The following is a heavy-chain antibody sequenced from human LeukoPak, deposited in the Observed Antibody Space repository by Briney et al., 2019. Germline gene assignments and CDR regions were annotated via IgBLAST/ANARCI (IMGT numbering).Heavy chain of an antibody. CDR3: AKTYYYASSGYYWFWDY. CDR2: ISGSGGST. J-gene: IGHJ4*02. V-gene: IGHV3-23*01. CDR1: GFTFSSYA. D-gene: IGHD3-22*01. Sequence: GGSLRLSCAASGFTFSSYAMSWVRQAPGKGLEWVSAISGSGGSTYYADSVKGRFTISSDNSKNTLYLQMNSLRAEDTAVYYCAKTYYYASSGYYWFWDYWGQGTLVTVSS.